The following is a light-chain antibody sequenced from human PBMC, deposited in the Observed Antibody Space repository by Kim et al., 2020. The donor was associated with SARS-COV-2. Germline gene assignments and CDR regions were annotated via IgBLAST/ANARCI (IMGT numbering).Light chain of an antibody. Sequence: ETVLTQSPATLSLSPGERATLSCRASQSVGSNLAWYQQRPGQAPRLLIYDASNRATGIPARFSGSGSGTDFILTISSLDPEDFAVYYCQHRNNWPLTFGGGTKVDIK. CDR2: DAS. V-gene: IGKV3-11*01. J-gene: IGKJ4*01. CDR3: QHRNNWPLT. CDR1: QSVGSN.